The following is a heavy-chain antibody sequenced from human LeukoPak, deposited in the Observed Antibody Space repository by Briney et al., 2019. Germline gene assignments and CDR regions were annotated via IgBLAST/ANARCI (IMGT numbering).Heavy chain of an antibody. V-gene: IGHV4-30-2*01. CDR2: IYHSGST. Sequence: SQTLSLTCTVSGGSISSGGYYWSWIRQPPGKGLEWIGYIYHSGSTYYNPSLKSRVTISVDRSKNQFSLKLSSVTAADTAVYYCARGQEGDQYYYCMDVWGKGTTVTVSS. CDR3: ARGQEGDQYYYCMDV. J-gene: IGHJ6*03. CDR1: GGSISSGGYY.